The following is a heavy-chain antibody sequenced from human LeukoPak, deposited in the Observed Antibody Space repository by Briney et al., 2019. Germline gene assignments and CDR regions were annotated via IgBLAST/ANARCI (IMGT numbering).Heavy chain of an antibody. Sequence: PGGSLRLSCAASRFTFSSYAMSWVRQAPGKGLEWVSAISGSGGSTYYADSVKGRFTISRDNSKNTLYLQMNSLRAEDTAVYYCAKKALPDSSSLERYYYMDVWGKGTTVTVSS. CDR3: AKKALPDSSSLERYYYMDV. D-gene: IGHD6-13*01. J-gene: IGHJ6*03. CDR2: ISGSGGST. V-gene: IGHV3-23*01. CDR1: RFTFSSYA.